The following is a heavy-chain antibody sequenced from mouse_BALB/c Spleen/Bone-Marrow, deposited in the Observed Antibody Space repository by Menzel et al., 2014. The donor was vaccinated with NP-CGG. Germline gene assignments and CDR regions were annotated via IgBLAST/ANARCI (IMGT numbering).Heavy chain of an antibody. J-gene: IGHJ3*01. D-gene: IGHD1-1*01. Sequence: VKLVESGAELAKPGASVKMSCKASGYTFTSYRMHWVKQRPGQGLEWIGYINPSTGYTEYNQKFKDKATLTADKSSSTAYMQLSSLTSEDSAVYYCGRSYYDGSSFAYWGQGTLVTVSA. V-gene: IGHV1-4*01. CDR1: GYTFTSYR. CDR2: INPSTGYT. CDR3: GRSYYDGSSFAY.